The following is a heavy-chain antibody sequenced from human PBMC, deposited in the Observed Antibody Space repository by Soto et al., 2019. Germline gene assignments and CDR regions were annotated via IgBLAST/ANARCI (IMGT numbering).Heavy chain of an antibody. CDR3: AREGRQSPDP. J-gene: IGHJ5*02. V-gene: IGHV4-30-4*01. D-gene: IGHD1-26*01. CDR2: IYYRGNT. CDR1: GDSISNVEYY. Sequence: QVQLQESGPGLVKPSQTLSLTCTVSGDSISNVEYYWSWIRQPPGKGLEWIGYIYYRGNTYYNPSLKSRVNISLDTSKNQISLKLSSVTVADTAVYYCAREGRQSPDPWGQGSLVIVSS.